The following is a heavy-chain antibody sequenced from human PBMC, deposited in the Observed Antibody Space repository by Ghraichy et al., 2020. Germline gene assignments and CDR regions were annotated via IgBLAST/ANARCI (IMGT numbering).Heavy chain of an antibody. V-gene: IGHV4-39*07. D-gene: IGHD2-15*01. Sequence: SETLSLTCTVSGGSISSSSSFWGWIRQPPGKGLEWIGTIYYSGSTHYNPSLKSRVTISVDASKNQFSLRLSSVTAADTAVYYCARAYFSGGGCYLDYWGQGTLVTVSS. CDR1: GGSISSSSSF. J-gene: IGHJ4*02. CDR3: ARAYFSGGGCYLDY. CDR2: IYYSGST.